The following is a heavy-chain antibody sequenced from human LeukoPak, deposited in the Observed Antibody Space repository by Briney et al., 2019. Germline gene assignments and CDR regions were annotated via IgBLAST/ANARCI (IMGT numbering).Heavy chain of an antibody. J-gene: IGHJ4*02. CDR2: INPSGGST. Sequence: ASVKVSCKASGYTFTSYYMHWVRQAPGQGLEWMGIINPSGGSTNYAQKFQGRVTLTRDTSTSTVYTELSSLKSEDTAVYYCARNIGVIGGADFWGLGTLVTVSS. V-gene: IGHV1-46*01. D-gene: IGHD3-16*02. CDR3: ARNIGVIGGADF. CDR1: GYTFTSYY.